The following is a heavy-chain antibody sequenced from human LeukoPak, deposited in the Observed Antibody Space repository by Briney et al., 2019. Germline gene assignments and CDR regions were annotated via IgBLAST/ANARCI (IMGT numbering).Heavy chain of an antibody. D-gene: IGHD2-15*01. CDR1: GGSISSGGYY. V-gene: IGHV4-31*03. CDR2: IYYSGST. Sequence: PSQTLSLTCTVSGGSISSGGYYWSWIRQPPGKGLEWIGYIYYSGSTYYNPSLKSRVAISVDTSKNQFSLKLSSVTAADTAVYYCASQYCSGGTCHADYWGQGTLVTVSS. CDR3: ASQYCSGGTCHADY. J-gene: IGHJ4*02.